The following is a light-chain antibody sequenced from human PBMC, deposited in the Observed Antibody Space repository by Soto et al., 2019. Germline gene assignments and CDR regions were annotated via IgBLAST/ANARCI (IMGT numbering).Light chain of an antibody. Sequence: DIQMTQSPSTLSASVGARVTITCRASQSISSWLAWYQQKPGKAPKLLIYDASILESGVPSRFSGSGSGTEFTLTISSLQPDDVATDYCQQDNSYLYTFGQGTKLEIK. CDR1: QSISSW. CDR3: QQDNSYLYT. CDR2: DAS. V-gene: IGKV1-5*01. J-gene: IGKJ2*01.